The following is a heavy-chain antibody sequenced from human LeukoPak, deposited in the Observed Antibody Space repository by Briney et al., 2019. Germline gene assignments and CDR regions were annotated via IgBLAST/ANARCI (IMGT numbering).Heavy chain of an antibody. CDR3: ARILRGYSYGYFSWFDP. CDR2: INHSGST. CDR1: GGSFSGYY. D-gene: IGHD5-18*01. J-gene: IGHJ5*02. Sequence: SETLSLTCAVYGGSFSGYYWSWIRKPPGKGLEWMGEINHSGSTNYNPSLKSRVTISVDTSKNQFSLKLSSVTAADTAVYYCARILRGYSYGYFSWFDPWGQGTLVTVSS. V-gene: IGHV4-34*01.